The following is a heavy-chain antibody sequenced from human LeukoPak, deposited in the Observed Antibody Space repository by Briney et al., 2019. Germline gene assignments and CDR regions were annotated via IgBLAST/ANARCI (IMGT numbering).Heavy chain of an antibody. CDR1: GFTFSSYA. Sequence: GGSLRLSCAASGFTFSSYAMSWVRQAPGKGLEWVSAISGSGGSTYYADSVKGRFTISRDNSKNTLYLQMNSLRAEDTAVYYCAKGDRYYYDSSGYPHAFDIWGQGTMVTVSS. D-gene: IGHD3-22*01. J-gene: IGHJ3*02. CDR3: AKGDRYYYDSSGYPHAFDI. V-gene: IGHV3-23*01. CDR2: ISGSGGST.